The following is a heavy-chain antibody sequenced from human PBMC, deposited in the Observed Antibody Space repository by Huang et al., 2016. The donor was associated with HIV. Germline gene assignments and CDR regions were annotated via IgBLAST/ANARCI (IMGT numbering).Heavy chain of an antibody. V-gene: IGHV3-7*01. CDR2: INQDGRDT. D-gene: IGHD4-4*01. CDR3: ARDGPEYSNYLDF. Sequence: EIQLMEAGGGLVRPGGSLRLSCGGSGFTFDGFWMSWVRQAPGKGREWVANINQDGRDTYYVESVRGRFTISRDNSKNSLYLQMNGLTDEDAAVYYCARDGPEYSNYLDFWGPGTLVTV. CDR1: GFTFDGFW. J-gene: IGHJ4*02.